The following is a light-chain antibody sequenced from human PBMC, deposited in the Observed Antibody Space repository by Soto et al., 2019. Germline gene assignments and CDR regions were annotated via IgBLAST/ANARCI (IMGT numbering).Light chain of an antibody. J-gene: IGKJ2*01. CDR2: RAS. Sequence: DIRLTQSPSTLSASVGDRVTITCRASQSISDRLAWYQQKSGKAPRLLIYRASSLENEVPSRFSGSGSGTEFTLTISSLQPDDFATDYCQQYNLCSAITFGQGTKLEI. CDR1: QSISDR. V-gene: IGKV1-5*03. CDR3: QQYNLCSAIT.